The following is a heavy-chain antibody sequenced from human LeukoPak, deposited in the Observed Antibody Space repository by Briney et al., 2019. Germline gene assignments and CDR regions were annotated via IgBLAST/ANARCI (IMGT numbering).Heavy chain of an antibody. Sequence: GSSLTLSCAASGFTFSKYAMHWVRQAPGRGLEWVADIWNDGNNKYYADSVRGRFTISRDNSKNTLYLQMNSLRVDDTARYYCARDTSSYPQFDDWGQGTLVTVSS. CDR1: GFTFSKYA. J-gene: IGHJ4*02. CDR3: ARDTSSYPQFDD. V-gene: IGHV3-33*08. D-gene: IGHD3-16*02. CDR2: IWNDGNNK.